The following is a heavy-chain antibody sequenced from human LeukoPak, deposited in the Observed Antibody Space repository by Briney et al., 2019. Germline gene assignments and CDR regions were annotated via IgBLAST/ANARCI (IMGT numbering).Heavy chain of an antibody. CDR2: ISSSSSYI. CDR3: AKDLLRWSFDY. V-gene: IGHV3-21*04. D-gene: IGHD4-23*01. CDR1: GFTFSSYS. Sequence: GGSLRLSCAASGFTFSSYSMNWVRQAPGKGLEWVSSISSSSSYIYYADSVKGRFTISRDNAKNSLYLQMNSLRADDTAVYYCAKDLLRWSFDYWGQGTLVTLSS. J-gene: IGHJ4*02.